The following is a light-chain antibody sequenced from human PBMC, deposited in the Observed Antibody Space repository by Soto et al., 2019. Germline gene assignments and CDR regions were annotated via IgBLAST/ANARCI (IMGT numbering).Light chain of an antibody. CDR3: QQYGSSPRT. CDR2: GAS. Sequence: EIVMTQSPGTLSLSPGERATLSCRASQSVSSSYLAWYQQKPGQAPMLLIYGASSRATGLPGRFSGSGAGTDFTLTISRLEPEDFVVYYCQQYGSSPRTFGQGTKVEIK. V-gene: IGKV3-20*01. CDR1: QSVSSSY. J-gene: IGKJ1*01.